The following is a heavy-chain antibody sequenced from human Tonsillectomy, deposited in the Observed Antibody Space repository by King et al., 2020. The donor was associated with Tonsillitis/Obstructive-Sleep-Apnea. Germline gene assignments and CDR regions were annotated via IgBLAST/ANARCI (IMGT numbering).Heavy chain of an antibody. D-gene: IGHD2-8*01. V-gene: IGHV3-74*01. CDR2: IQSDGSAT. J-gene: IGHJ3*02. CDR1: GFAFSNYW. Sequence: VQLVESGGGLVQPGGSLRLSCAASGFAFSNYWMHWVRQAPGKGLVWGSRIQSDGSATNYADSVKGRFTLSRDNAKNTVDLQMNGLRAEDTAVYYCTRDVVNGVPDAFDIWGQGTMVTVSS. CDR3: TRDVVNGVPDAFDI.